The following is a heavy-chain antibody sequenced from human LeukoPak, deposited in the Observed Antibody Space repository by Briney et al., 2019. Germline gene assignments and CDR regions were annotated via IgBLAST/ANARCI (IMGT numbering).Heavy chain of an antibody. CDR1: GLTFSSYE. Sequence: GGSLRLSCAASGLTFSSYEMNWVRQTPGKGLEWIAYISSSASTMYYADSVTGRFTISRDNAKNSLYLHMNSLRAEDTAVYYCARDLLEWYFDYWGQGTLVTVSS. CDR3: ARDLLEWYFDY. V-gene: IGHV3-48*03. CDR2: ISSSASTM. D-gene: IGHD3-3*01. J-gene: IGHJ4*02.